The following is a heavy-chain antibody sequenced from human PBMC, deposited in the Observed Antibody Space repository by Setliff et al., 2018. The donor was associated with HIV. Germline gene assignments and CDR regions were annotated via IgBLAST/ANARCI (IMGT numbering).Heavy chain of an antibody. CDR2: IYGTGST. CDR3: ARDRYAGEIDY. D-gene: IGHD3-10*01. J-gene: IGHJ4*02. CDR1: GDSITTYY. V-gene: IGHV4-4*07. Sequence: SETLSLTCTVSGDSITTYYWSWIRQPAGKGLEWIGRIYGTGSTTYNPSLESRVTMSVDRSNNQFSLELTSVTAADTAVYYCARDRYAGEIDYWGQGTLVTVSS.